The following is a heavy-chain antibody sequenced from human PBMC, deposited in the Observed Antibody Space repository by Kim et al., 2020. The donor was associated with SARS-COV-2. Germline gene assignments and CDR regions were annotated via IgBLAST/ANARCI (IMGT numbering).Heavy chain of an antibody. CDR2: IYYSGST. D-gene: IGHD3-10*01. V-gene: IGHV4-61*01. CDR3: ARGRLWFGESNEGFDY. CDR1: GGSVSSGSYY. J-gene: IGHJ4*02. Sequence: SETLSLTCTVSGGSVSSGSYYWSWIRQPPGKGLEWIGYIYYSGSTNYNPSLKSRVTISVDTSKNQFSLKLSSVTAADTAVYYCARGRLWFGESNEGFDYWGQGTLVTVSS.